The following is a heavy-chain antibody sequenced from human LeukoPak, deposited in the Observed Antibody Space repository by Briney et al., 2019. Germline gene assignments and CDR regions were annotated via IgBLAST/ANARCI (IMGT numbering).Heavy chain of an antibody. CDR3: ARAVVTIFGVVTYYFDY. D-gene: IGHD3-3*01. CDR1: GGSISSYY. J-gene: IGHJ4*02. CDR2: IYYSGST. Sequence: PSETLSLTCTVSGGSISSYYWSWIRQPPGKGLEWIGYIYYSGSTYYNPSLKSRVTISVDTSKNQFSLKLSSVTAADTAVYYCARAVVTIFGVVTYYFDYWGQGTLVTVSS. V-gene: IGHV4-59*12.